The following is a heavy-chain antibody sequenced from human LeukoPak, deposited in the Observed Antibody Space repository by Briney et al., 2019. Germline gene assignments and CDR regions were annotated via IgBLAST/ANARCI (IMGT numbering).Heavy chain of an antibody. J-gene: IGHJ4*02. V-gene: IGHV5-51*01. CDR1: GYSFTNHW. CDR3: ARLGPTKTKLGPGAVDY. Sequence: GESLKISCKGSGYSFTNHWIAWVRQMPGKGLEWMGIIYPRDSDTRYSPSFQGQVTISADKSISTAYLQWSSLKASDTAMYYCARLGPTKTKLGPGAVDYWGQGTLVTVSS. D-gene: IGHD1-7*01. CDR2: IYPRDSDT.